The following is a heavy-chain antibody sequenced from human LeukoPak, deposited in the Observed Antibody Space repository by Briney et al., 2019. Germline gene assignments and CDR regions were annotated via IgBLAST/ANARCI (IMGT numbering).Heavy chain of an antibody. D-gene: IGHD3-9*01. CDR3: AAEPGPPFILTGYGGMDV. V-gene: IGHV4-59*12. Sequence: SETLSLTCTVSGGSISSYYWSWIRQPPGKGLEWIGYIYYSGSTNYNPSLKSRVTISVDTSKNQFSLKLSSVTAADTAVYYCAAEPGPPFILTGYGGMDVWGQGTTVTVSS. CDR1: GGSISSYY. CDR2: IYYSGST. J-gene: IGHJ6*02.